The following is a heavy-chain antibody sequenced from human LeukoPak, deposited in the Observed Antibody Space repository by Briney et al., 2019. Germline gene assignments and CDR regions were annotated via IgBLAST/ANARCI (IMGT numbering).Heavy chain of an antibody. CDR1: VGSFSDYF. Sequence: SETLSLTCSVYVGSFSDYFWSWIRQSAGKGLEWIGEIDDGGNTNYNPSLMSRVIVSMEKSKKQFSLVKRSVAAADTAVYYCARFSRITWGDWGDAFGIWREGTTVIVSS. D-gene: IGHD2-21*02. V-gene: IGHV4-34*01. CDR3: ARFSRITWGDWGDAFGI. J-gene: IGHJ3*02. CDR2: IDDGGNT.